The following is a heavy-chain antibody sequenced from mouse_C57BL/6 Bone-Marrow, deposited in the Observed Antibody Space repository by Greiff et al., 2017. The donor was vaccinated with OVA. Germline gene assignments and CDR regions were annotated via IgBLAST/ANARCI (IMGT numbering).Heavy chain of an antibody. J-gene: IGHJ2*01. V-gene: IGHV14-4*01. D-gene: IGHD2-5*01. CDR3: TTGAYYSNFCFDY. CDR1: GFNIKDDY. CDR2: IDPENGDT. Sequence: EVQRVESGAELVRPGASVKLSCTASGFNIKDDYMHWVKQRPEQGLEWIGWIDPENGDTEYASKFQGKATITADTSSNTAYLQLSSLTSEDTAVYYCTTGAYYSNFCFDYWGQGTALTVSS.